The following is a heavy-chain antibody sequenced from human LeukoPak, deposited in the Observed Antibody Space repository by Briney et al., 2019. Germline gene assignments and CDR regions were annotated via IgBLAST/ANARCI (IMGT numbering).Heavy chain of an antibody. J-gene: IGHJ6*02. D-gene: IGHD5-12*01. CDR3: ANDLEVATYYYYGMDV. CDR2: ISWNSGSI. V-gene: IGHV3-9*01. Sequence: GRSLRLSCAASGFTFDDYAMHWVRQAPGKGLEWVSGISWNSGSIGYADSVKGRFTISRDNAKNSLYLQMNSLRAEDTALYYCANDLEVATYYYYGMDVWGQGTTVTVSS. CDR1: GFTFDDYA.